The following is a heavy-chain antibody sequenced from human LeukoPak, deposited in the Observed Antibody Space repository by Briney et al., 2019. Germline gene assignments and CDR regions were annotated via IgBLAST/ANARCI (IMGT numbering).Heavy chain of an antibody. J-gene: IGHJ1*01. CDR1: GGSISSGGYY. CDR2: IYHSGST. V-gene: IGHV4-30-2*01. D-gene: IGHD2-2*01. CDR3: ARGGSTSHKEINEYFQH. Sequence: PSETLSLTCTVSGGSISSGGYYWSWIRQPPGKGLEWIGYIYHSGSTYYNPSLKSRVTMSVDRSKNQFSLKLSSVTAADTAVYYCARGGSTSHKEINEYFQHWGQGTLVTVSS.